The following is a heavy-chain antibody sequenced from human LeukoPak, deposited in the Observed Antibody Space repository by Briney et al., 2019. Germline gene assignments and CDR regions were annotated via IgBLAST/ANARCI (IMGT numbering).Heavy chain of an antibody. D-gene: IGHD3-22*01. V-gene: IGHV3-23*01. CDR2: ISGSGGST. J-gene: IGHJ4*02. Sequence: GGSLRLSCAASGFTFSSYWMSWVRQAPGKGLEWVSAISGSGGSTYYADSVKGRFTISRDNSKNTLYLQMNSLRAEDTAVYYCAKAPSYYYDSRGFHYFDYWGQGTLVTVSS. CDR1: GFTFSSYW. CDR3: AKAPSYYYDSRGFHYFDY.